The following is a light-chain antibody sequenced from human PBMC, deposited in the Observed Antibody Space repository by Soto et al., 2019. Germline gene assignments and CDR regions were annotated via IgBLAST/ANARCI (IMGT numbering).Light chain of an antibody. CDR1: QSIRND. J-gene: IGKJ4*01. Sequence: DIQMTQSPSSLSASVGDRVTITCRASQSIRNDLGWYQQKSGKAPRRLIYAASTLQTGVPSIFSGSGSGREFTLTISGLQPEDFATYYCLHQNSYLALSFGGGTKVE. CDR3: LHQNSYLALS. V-gene: IGKV1-17*01. CDR2: AAS.